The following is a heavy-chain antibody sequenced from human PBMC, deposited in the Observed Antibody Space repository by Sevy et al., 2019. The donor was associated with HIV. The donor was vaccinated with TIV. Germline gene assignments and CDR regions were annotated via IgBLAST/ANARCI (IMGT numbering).Heavy chain of an antibody. Sequence: GGSLRLSCAASGFSFSIYWMTWVRQAPGKGLEWVATMNQDGNEKYYVDSVKGRFTISRDNAQNSLYLQMNSLRAEDTVVYSCLGEGVGGYSYSLDFWGQGTLVTVSS. CDR2: MNQDGNEK. CDR3: LGEGVGGYSYSLDF. J-gene: IGHJ4*02. V-gene: IGHV3-7*01. CDR1: GFSFSIYW. D-gene: IGHD5-18*01.